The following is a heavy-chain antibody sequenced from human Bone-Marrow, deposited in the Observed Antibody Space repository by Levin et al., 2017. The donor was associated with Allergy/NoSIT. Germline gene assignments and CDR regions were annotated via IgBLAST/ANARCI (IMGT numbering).Heavy chain of an antibody. V-gene: IGHV3-15*01. Sequence: GGSLRLSCAASGFTSSNAWMAWVRQAPGRGLEWVGLIKSKSDGGTTDYAAPVKGRFTISRDDSENTLYLQMDGLKTEDTGVYYCTREARGAFDIWGQGTMVTVSS. J-gene: IGHJ3*02. CDR1: GFTSSNAW. CDR2: IKSKSDGGTT. CDR3: TREARGAFDI.